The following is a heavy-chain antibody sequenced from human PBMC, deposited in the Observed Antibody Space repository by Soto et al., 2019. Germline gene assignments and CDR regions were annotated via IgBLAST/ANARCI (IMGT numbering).Heavy chain of an antibody. CDR3: ARDFRREHSSSRSPFDY. CDR2: IIPILGIA. CDR1: GGTFSSYT. J-gene: IGHJ4*02. D-gene: IGHD6-13*01. Sequence: QVQLVQSGAEVKKPGSSVKVSCKASGGTFSSYTISWVRQAPGQGLEWMGRIIPILGIANYAQKFQGRVTITADKSTSTAYMELSSLRSEDTAVYYCARDFRREHSSSRSPFDYWGQGTLVTVSS. V-gene: IGHV1-69*08.